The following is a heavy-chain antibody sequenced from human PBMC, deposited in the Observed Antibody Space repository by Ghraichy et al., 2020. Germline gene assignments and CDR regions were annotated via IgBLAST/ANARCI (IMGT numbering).Heavy chain of an antibody. CDR3: VRSPFDP. Sequence: ASVKVSCKASGYSFSRYDINWVRQAPGQGLEWMGWMNPKTGYTGYAQLFQGRVTMTSDTSITTAYMELRGLKSDDTAVYYCVRSPFDPWGQGTLVTVST. CDR2: MNPKTGYT. J-gene: IGHJ5*02. CDR1: GYSFSRYD. V-gene: IGHV1-8*01. D-gene: IGHD3-3*02.